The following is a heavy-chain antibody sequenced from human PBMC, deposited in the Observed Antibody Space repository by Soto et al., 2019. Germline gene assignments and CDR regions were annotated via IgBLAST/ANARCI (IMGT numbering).Heavy chain of an antibody. J-gene: IGHJ4*02. CDR1: GYTFIGYY. D-gene: IGHD3-16*01. Sequence: ASVKVSCKASGYTFIGYYLHWVRQAPGQGLEWMGWINPDSGGTNYAQKFQGRVTMTRDTSISTTFMDLNRLNSDDTAVYYCARGAAGDSSLVTYHFDSWGQGTLVTVS. V-gene: IGHV1-2*02. CDR2: INPDSGGT. CDR3: ARGAAGDSSLVTYHFDS.